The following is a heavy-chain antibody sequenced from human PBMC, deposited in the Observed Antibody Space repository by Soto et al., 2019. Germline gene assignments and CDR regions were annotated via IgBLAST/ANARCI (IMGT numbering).Heavy chain of an antibody. CDR1: GFTFSSYS. J-gene: IGHJ6*02. D-gene: IGHD5-18*01. CDR3: ARGGDTAMVTRNVYYYGMDV. CDR2: ISSSSSTI. Sequence: GGSLRLSCAASGFTFSSYSMNWVRQAPGKGLEWVSYISSSSSTIYYADSVKGRFTISRDNAKNSLYLQVNSLRDEDTAVYYCARGGDTAMVTRNVYYYGMDVWGQGTTVTVSS. V-gene: IGHV3-48*02.